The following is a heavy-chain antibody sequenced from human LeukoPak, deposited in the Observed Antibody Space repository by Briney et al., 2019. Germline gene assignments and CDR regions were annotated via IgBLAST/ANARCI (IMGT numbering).Heavy chain of an antibody. D-gene: IGHD6-13*01. CDR1: GYTFSNYD. Sequence: GASVKVSCKASGYTFSNYDFNWMRQATGQGLEWMGWMNPNSGSTGYSQKFQARVTMTRDTSINTAYMELSSLTSEDTAVYYCARDARGAAAAHDPLDVWGQGTTVIVSS. J-gene: IGHJ3*01. CDR3: ARDARGAAAAHDPLDV. V-gene: IGHV1-8*01. CDR2: MNPNSGST.